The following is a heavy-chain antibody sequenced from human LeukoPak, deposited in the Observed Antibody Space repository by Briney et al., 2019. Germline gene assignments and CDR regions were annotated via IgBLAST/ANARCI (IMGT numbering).Heavy chain of an antibody. J-gene: IGHJ4*02. CDR2: IYPGDSDT. CDR1: GYRFTNYW. V-gene: IGHV5-51*01. D-gene: IGHD6-6*01. CDR3: ARSTGSSSSDPFDY. Sequence: GESLKISCKGSGYRFTNYWIGWVRQMPGKGLDWMGIIYPGDSDTRYSPSFKGRATISADKSISTAYLQWSSMKASDTAMYYCARSTGSSSSDPFDYWGQGTLVTVSS.